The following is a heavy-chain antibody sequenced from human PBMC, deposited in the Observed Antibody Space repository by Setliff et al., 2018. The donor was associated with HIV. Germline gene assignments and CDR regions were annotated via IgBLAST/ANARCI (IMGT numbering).Heavy chain of an antibody. CDR3: ARASLQNWFDP. J-gene: IGHJ5*02. CDR2: MFYSGST. V-gene: IGHV4-31*11. Sequence: SETLSLTCAVSGDSVTRGNYYWSWVRQHPGEGLEWIGYMFYSGSTYYNPSLKSRLTMSIDTSKNHFSLRLSSVTAADTAVYYCARASLQNWFDPWGQGILVTVSS. CDR1: GDSVTRGNYY.